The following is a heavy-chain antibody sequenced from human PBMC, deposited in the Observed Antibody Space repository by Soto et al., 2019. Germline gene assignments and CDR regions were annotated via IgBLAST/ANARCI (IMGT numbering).Heavy chain of an antibody. V-gene: IGHV4-34*01. CDR1: GGSFSGHS. CDR3: LISSYDTNDYYRFAL. CDR2: INHSGRV. J-gene: IGHJ4*01. D-gene: IGHD3-22*01. Sequence: SENLSITCAVYGGSFSGHSWTWVRQSPGKGLEWIGDINHSGRVNYSPSLKSRVTISLDTSKNQFSLTLSAVTAADAAMYYCLISSYDTNDYYRFALCGQGSL.